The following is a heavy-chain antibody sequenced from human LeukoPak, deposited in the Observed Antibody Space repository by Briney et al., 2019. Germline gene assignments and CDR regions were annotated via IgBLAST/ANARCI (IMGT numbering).Heavy chain of an antibody. V-gene: IGHV1-2*02. CDR1: GYMFTGYY. Sequence: ASVKVSCKASGYMFTGYYMHWVRQAPGQGLEWMGWINPNSGVTNYAQKFQGRVTMTRDTSISTAYMELSRLRSDDTAVYYCARDLTRDNWLDPWGQGTLVTVSS. CDR2: INPNSGVT. CDR3: ARDLTRDNWLDP. J-gene: IGHJ5*02.